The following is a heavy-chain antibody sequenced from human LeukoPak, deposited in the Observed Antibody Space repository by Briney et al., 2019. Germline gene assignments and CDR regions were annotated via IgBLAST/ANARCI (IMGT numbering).Heavy chain of an antibody. D-gene: IGHD5-24*01. CDR1: GFTVSSNY. V-gene: IGHV3-66*01. J-gene: IGHJ4*02. Sequence: LAGGSLRLSCAASGFTVSSNYMSWVRQAPGKGLEWVSVIYSGGSTYYADSVKGRFTISRDNSKNTLYLQMNSLRAEDTAVYYCARGAARMVEMGTIISFEYWGQGTLVTVSS. CDR2: IYSGGST. CDR3: ARGAARMVEMGTIISFEY.